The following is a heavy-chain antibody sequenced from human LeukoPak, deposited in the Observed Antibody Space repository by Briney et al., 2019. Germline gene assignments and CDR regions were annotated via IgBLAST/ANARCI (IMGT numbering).Heavy chain of an antibody. V-gene: IGHV3-74*01. CDR2: VNGPGDWT. J-gene: IGHJ3*01. Sequence: PGGSLRLSCAASGFTFSSHWMHWVRHAPGERLVWVSRVNGPGDWTHYADSVRGRFIISRDNAENTISLQMNNLRAEDTAVYFCAREVFEGQRQSDAFDVWGQGTMVTVSS. CDR1: GFTFSSHW. D-gene: IGHD6-25*01. CDR3: AREVFEGQRQSDAFDV.